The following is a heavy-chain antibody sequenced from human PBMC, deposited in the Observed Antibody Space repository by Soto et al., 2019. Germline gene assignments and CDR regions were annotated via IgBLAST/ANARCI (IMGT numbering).Heavy chain of an antibody. CDR3: EVVPSSDPCY. V-gene: IGHV3-30-3*01. CDR1: GFTFSSYA. J-gene: IGHJ4*02. Sequence: GGSLRLSCAASGFTFSSYAMHWVRQAPGKGLEWVAVISYDGSNKYYADSVKGRFTISRDNSKNTLYLQMNSLRAEDTAVYYCEVVPSSDPCYWGQGTLVTVSS. D-gene: IGHD2-15*01. CDR2: ISYDGSNK.